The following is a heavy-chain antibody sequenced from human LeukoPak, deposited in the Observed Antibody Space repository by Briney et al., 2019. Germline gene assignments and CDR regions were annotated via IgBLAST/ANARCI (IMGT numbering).Heavy chain of an antibody. Sequence: GGSLTLTCAASGITISRSWMHWIRQAPGKGLEWVARISNDGSRASYADSVKGAFTISRHKAKHSLYLQINSLRAEDTAMYYCTRSSYGDYWGQGTLVTVSS. CDR1: GITISRSW. D-gene: IGHD5-18*01. CDR3: TRSSYGDY. J-gene: IGHJ4*02. V-gene: IGHV3-74*01. CDR2: ISNDGSRA.